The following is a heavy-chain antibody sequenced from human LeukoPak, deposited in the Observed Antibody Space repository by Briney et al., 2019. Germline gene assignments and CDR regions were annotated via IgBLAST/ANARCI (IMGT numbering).Heavy chain of an antibody. D-gene: IGHD3-22*01. CDR1: GVSISSYH. CDR2: IYGSGNI. CDR3: AKDRDLPYYYDSSGYYPFDY. Sequence: KTSETLSLTCTVSGVSISSYHWSWIRQPPGKRLEWIGSIYGSGNINYNPSLKSRVTISVDTSKNQFSLRLTSVTAADTAVYYCAKDRDLPYYYDSSGYYPFDYWGQGTLVTVSS. V-gene: IGHV4-4*08. J-gene: IGHJ4*02.